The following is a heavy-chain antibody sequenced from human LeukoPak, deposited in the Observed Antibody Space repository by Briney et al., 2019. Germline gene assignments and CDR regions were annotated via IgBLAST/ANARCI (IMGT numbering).Heavy chain of an antibody. CDR3: ARLITGSYYYDSSGYLDY. V-gene: IGHV1-18*01. Sequence: ASVKVSCKASGYTFTSYGISWVRQAPGQGLEWMGWISAYNGNTNYAQKLQGRVTMTTDTSTSTAYMELRSLRSDDTAVYYCARLITGSYYYDSSGYLDYWGQGTLVTVSS. J-gene: IGHJ4*02. D-gene: IGHD3-22*01. CDR1: GYTFTSYG. CDR2: ISAYNGNT.